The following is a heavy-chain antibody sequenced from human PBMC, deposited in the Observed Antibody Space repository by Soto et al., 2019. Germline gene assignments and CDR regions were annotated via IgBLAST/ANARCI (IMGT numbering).Heavy chain of an antibody. CDR3: TTVSSRPADYYYFDY. CDR1: GFTFSNAW. Sequence: EVQLVESGGGLVKPGGSLRLSCAASGFTFSNAWMSWVRQAPGKGLEWVGRIKSKSDGGTTDYAAPVKGRFTISRDDSKNTLYLEMNSLKTEDTAVYYCTTVSSRPADYYYFDYWGQGTLVTVSS. CDR2: IKSKSDGGTT. D-gene: IGHD6-6*01. V-gene: IGHV3-15*01. J-gene: IGHJ4*02.